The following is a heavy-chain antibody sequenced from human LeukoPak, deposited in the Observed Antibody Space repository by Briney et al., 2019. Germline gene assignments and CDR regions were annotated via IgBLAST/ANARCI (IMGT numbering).Heavy chain of an antibody. Sequence: ASVKVSCKASGGTFSSYAISWVRQAPGQGLEWMGGIIPIFGTANYAQKFQGRVTITADESTSTAYMELSSLRSEDTAVYYCARSGEVRGVIKWYFDLWGRGTLVTVSS. CDR2: IIPIFGTA. D-gene: IGHD3-10*01. J-gene: IGHJ2*01. V-gene: IGHV1-69*13. CDR1: GGTFSSYA. CDR3: ARSGEVRGVIKWYFDL.